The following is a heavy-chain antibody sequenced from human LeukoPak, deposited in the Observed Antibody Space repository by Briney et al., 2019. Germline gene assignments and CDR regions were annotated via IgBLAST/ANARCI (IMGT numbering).Heavy chain of an antibody. V-gene: IGHV1-69*05. CDR1: GGTFSSYA. CDR3: ARGYDILTGYYTPYWFDP. J-gene: IGHJ5*02. CDR2: IIPIFGTA. D-gene: IGHD3-9*01. Sequence: ASVKVSCKASGGTFSSYAISWVRQAPGQGLEWMGGIIPIFGTANYAQKFQGRVTMTTDTSTSTAYMELRSLRSDDTAVYYCARGYDILTGYYTPYWFDPWGQGTLVTVSS.